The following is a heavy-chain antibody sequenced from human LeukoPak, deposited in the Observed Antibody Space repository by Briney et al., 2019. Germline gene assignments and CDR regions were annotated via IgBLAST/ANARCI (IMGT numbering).Heavy chain of an antibody. J-gene: IGHJ1*01. Sequence: GGSLRLSCAASGFTFSSYRMHWVRQAPGKGLVWVSRIKSDGSTNYADSVKGRFTISRDNAKNTVSLQMNSLRAEDTGVYYCARAPSEIGGYYPEYFRHWGQGTLVTVSS. CDR3: ARAPSEIGGYYPEYFRH. V-gene: IGHV3-74*01. D-gene: IGHD3-22*01. CDR2: IKSDGST. CDR1: GFTFSSYR.